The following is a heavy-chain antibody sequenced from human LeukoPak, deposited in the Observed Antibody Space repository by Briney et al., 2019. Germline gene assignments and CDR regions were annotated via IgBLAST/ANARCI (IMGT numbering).Heavy chain of an antibody. CDR3: ARVGGHCTSTSCPPPDY. V-gene: IGHV3-21*01. D-gene: IGHD2-2*01. CDR2: IHSSSRYI. CDR1: GFTFSSYN. Sequence: PGGSLRLSCAASGFTFSSYNMDWVRQAPGKRQKWVSSIHSSSRYIYQADSVKGRFTISRDNAKSSVFLQMNSLRAEDTAVYYCARVGGHCTSTSCPPPDYWGQGTLVTVSS. J-gene: IGHJ4*02.